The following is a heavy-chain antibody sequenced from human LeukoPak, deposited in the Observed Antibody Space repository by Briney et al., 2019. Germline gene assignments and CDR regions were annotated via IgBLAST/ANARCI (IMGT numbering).Heavy chain of an antibody. D-gene: IGHD4-11*01. Sequence: PGGSLRLSCAASGFTFSSYSMNWVRQAPGKGLEWVAVIWYDGSNKYYADSVKGRFTISRDNSKNTLFLQMNGLRAEDTAVYFCAKDPGYSNYYFDYWGQGTLVTVSS. CDR1: GFTFSSYS. CDR2: IWYDGSNK. V-gene: IGHV3-30*02. CDR3: AKDPGYSNYYFDY. J-gene: IGHJ4*02.